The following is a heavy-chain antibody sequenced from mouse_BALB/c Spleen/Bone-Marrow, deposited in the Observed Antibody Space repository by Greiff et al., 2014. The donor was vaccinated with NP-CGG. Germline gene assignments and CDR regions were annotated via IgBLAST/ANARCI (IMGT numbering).Heavy chain of an antibody. J-gene: IGHJ4*01. CDR2: INPSNGRT. V-gene: IGHV1S81*02. CDR1: DYTFTSYW. CDR3: AIGLLGDY. Sequence: VQLQQSGAELVKPGASVKLSCKASDYTFTSYWMHWVKQRPGQGLEWIGEINPSNGRTNYNEKFKSKATLTVDKSSSTAYMQLSSLTSEDSAVYYCAIGLLGDYWGQGTSVTVSS. D-gene: IGHD2-10*01.